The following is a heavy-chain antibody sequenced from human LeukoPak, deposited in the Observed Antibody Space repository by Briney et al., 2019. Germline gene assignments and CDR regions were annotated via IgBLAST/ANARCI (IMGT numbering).Heavy chain of an antibody. Sequence: ASVKVSCKASGYTFTNYGISWVPQAPGQGLEWMGWISAYTGNTYYAQKVQGRVTMTTDTSTSTAYMELRSLRSDDTAVYYCARDCGNCGGAPDDTFDIWGQGTMVTVSS. V-gene: IGHV1-18*01. CDR3: ARDCGNCGGAPDDTFDI. D-gene: IGHD2-21*01. J-gene: IGHJ3*02. CDR2: ISAYTGNT. CDR1: GYTFTNYG.